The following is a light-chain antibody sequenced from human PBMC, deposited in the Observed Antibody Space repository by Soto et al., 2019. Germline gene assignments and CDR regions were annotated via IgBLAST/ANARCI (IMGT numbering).Light chain of an antibody. CDR3: AAWDDSLNTWV. CDR2: RHN. J-gene: IGLJ3*02. Sequence: QSVLTQPPSASGTSGQRVTISCSGGSSNIGDNTVNWYQQLPGAAPKLLIYRHNQRPSGVPDRFSGSKSGISASLAISGLQSGDEGDYYCAAWDDSLNTWVFGGGTKLTVL. V-gene: IGLV1-44*01. CDR1: SSNIGDNT.